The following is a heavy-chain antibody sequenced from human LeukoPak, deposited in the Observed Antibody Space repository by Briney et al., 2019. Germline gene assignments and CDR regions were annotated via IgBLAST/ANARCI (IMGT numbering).Heavy chain of an antibody. CDR1: GYIFTSYW. CDR3: ARLPPGYSYGPHFDY. D-gene: IGHD5-18*01. J-gene: IGHJ4*02. V-gene: IGHV5-51*01. Sequence: GAALQIYGKGSGYIFTSYWIGGGRPLPGKGLEGMGIIYPGDSDTRYSPSFQGQVTISADKSISTAYLQWSSLKASDTAMYYCARLPPGYSYGPHFDYWGQGTLVTVSS. CDR2: IYPGDSDT.